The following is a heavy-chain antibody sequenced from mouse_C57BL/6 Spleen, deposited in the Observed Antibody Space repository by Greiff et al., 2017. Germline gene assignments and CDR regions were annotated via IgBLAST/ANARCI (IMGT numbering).Heavy chain of an antibody. D-gene: IGHD2-3*01. V-gene: IGHV5-17*01. CDR2: ISSGSSTI. J-gene: IGHJ3*01. Sequence: EVQVVESGGGLVKPGGSLKLSCAASGFTFSDYGMHWVRQAPEKGLEWVAYISSGSSTIYYADTVKGRFTISRDNAKSTLFLQMTSLRSEDTAVYYCARSGYYWFAYWGQGTLVTVSA. CDR1: GFTFSDYG. CDR3: ARSGYYWFAY.